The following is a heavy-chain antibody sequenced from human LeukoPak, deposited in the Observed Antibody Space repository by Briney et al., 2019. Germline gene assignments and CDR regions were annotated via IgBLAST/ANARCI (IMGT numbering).Heavy chain of an antibody. Sequence: PGGSLRLSYAASRFTFSAYSMTWVRQAPGKGLEWVSAISGSGDKTHYTDPVKGQLTNSRENSKTTLYLQMSSLRAEDTAAYFCARGGILYGLDVWGQGTTVTVSS. CDR3: ARGGILYGLDV. J-gene: IGHJ6*02. D-gene: IGHD6-13*01. CDR2: ISGSGDKT. V-gene: IGHV3-23*01. CDR1: RFTFSAYS.